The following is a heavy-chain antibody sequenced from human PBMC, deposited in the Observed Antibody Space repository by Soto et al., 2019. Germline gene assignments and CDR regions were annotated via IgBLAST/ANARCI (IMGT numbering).Heavy chain of an antibody. CDR2: AYHNGLT. V-gene: IGHV4-4*02. J-gene: IGHJ4*02. D-gene: IGHD6-19*01. Sequence: SETLSLTCAVSGDSVASNVWWSWVRQSPGKGLEWIGEAYHNGLTDYNPSLKSRVTMSVDTSKNEFSLKLTSLTAADTAIYYCVRDAAVPGESDRFDSWRQGILVTVSS. CDR3: VRDAAVPGESDRFDS. CDR1: GDSVASNVW.